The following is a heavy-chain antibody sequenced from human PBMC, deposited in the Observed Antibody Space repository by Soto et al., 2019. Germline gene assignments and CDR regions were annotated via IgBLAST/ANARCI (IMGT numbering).Heavy chain of an antibody. J-gene: IGHJ6*02. Sequence: GGSLRLSCAASGFTFSNFAMYWVRQAPGKGLEWVAVISYDGSHKYYADSVKGRFTISRDNSKNTLYLQMNNLRAEDSAVYFCARDYSYQRAMDVWGQGTTVTVSS. CDR3: ARDYSYQRAMDV. D-gene: IGHD2-15*01. V-gene: IGHV3-30-3*01. CDR2: ISYDGSHK. CDR1: GFTFSNFA.